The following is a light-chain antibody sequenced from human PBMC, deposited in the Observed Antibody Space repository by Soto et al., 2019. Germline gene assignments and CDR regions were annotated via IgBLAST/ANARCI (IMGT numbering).Light chain of an antibody. V-gene: IGLV2-18*02. CDR1: SSDVGAYDR. J-gene: IGLJ2*01. CDR3: SSVTTWTTLV. CDR2: DVS. Sequence: QSALTQPPSVSGSPGQSVTISCTGTSSDVGAYDRVSWYQQPPGTAPRVIIYDVSNRPSGVPDRFSGSKSGNTASLTISGLLPEDEAEYYCSSVTTWTTLVFGGGTKVT.